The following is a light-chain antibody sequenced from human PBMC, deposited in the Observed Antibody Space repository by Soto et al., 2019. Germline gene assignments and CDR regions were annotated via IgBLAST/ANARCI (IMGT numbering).Light chain of an antibody. CDR3: QQYGSSPFT. V-gene: IGKV3-20*01. CDR2: GAS. CDR1: QSVSSSY. J-gene: IGKJ3*01. Sequence: EIVLAQSPGTLSLSPGERATLSCRASQSVSSSYLAWYQQKPGQAPRLLISGASSRATGIPDRFSGSGSGTDFTLTISRLEPEDFAVYYCQQYGSSPFTFGPGTKVDIK.